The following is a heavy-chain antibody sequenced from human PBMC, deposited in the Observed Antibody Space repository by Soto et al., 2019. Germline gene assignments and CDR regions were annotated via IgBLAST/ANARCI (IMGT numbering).Heavy chain of an antibody. D-gene: IGHD4-17*01. V-gene: IGHV3-7*01. Sequence: EAQLVASGGGLVQPGGSLRLSCAASGFTFRSYWMSWVRHAPGKGLAWVANIKQDGSDKYYLDSVKGRCTISIDNAKNSLYLQMNSLRAEDTAVYYCARPTSADYGDYGWYFWGQGTQVTVS. J-gene: IGHJ4*02. CDR1: GFTFRSYW. CDR3: ARPTSADYGDYGWYF. CDR2: IKQDGSDK.